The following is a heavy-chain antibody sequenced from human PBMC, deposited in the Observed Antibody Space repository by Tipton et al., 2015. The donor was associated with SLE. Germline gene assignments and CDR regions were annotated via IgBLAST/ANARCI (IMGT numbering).Heavy chain of an antibody. CDR2: LLYEENSK. J-gene: IGHJ1*01. D-gene: IGHD4-17*01. CDR1: GFTFSSYA. CDR3: AREMFENGVDGFFHH. Sequence: SLRLSCTASGFTFSSYAMTWLRQAPGKGLEWVALLLYEENSKLYADSVEGRFTISRDNSKNRLFLQMSSLRVEDTAVYYCAREMFENGVDGFFHHWGQGTLVTVSP. V-gene: IGHV3-30*03.